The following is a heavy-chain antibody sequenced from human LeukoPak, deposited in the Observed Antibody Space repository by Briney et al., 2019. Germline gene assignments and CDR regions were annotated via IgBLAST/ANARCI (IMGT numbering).Heavy chain of an antibody. D-gene: IGHD2-15*01. J-gene: IGHJ4*02. CDR2: IGTAGDT. V-gene: IGHV3-13*01. CDR3: ARDKCSGGSCYYDY. CDR1: GFTFSSYD. Sequence: GGSLRLSCAASGFTFSSYDMHWVRQATGKGPEWVSAIGTAGDTYYPGSVKGRFTISRENAKNSLYLQMNSLRAEDTAVYYCARDKCSGGSCYYDYWGQGTLVTVSS.